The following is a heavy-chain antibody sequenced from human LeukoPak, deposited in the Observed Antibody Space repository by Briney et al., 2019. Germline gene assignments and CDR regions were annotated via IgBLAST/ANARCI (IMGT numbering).Heavy chain of an antibody. Sequence: GGSLRLSCAASGFTFSNAWMSWVRQAPGKGLEWVGRIKSKTDGGTTDYAAPVKGRFTISRDDSKNTLYLQINSLKTEDTAVYYCTTDPLSTVHDYWGQGTLVTVSS. J-gene: IGHJ4*02. D-gene: IGHD4-17*01. CDR2: IKSKTDGGTT. CDR3: TTDPLSTVHDY. V-gene: IGHV3-15*01. CDR1: GFTFSNAW.